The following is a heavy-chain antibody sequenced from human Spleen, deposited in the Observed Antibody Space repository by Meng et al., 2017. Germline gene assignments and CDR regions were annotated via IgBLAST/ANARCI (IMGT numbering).Heavy chain of an antibody. CDR3: ARDEDISAAGKLFGDY. V-gene: IGHV3-15*01. CDR1: GFYFNNAW. Sequence: GESLKISCAASGFYFNNAWMSWVRQAPGKGLEWVGRIKSNTDGGTAEYAAPVTGRFTISRDNSKNTLDLQMNSLRAEDTAVYYCARDEDISAAGKLFGDYWGQGTLVTVSS. D-gene: IGHD6-13*01. CDR2: IKSNTDGGTA. J-gene: IGHJ4*02.